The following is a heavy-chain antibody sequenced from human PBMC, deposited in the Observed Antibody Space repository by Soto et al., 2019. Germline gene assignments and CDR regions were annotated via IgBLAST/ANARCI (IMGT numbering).Heavy chain of an antibody. D-gene: IGHD3-9*01. J-gene: IGHJ4*02. CDR3: ATGLRYFD. Sequence: SVKVSCKASGFSLTTSTIQWVRQARGQRLEWMGWIVVGSGYTTYAQKFQERVTITRDVSASTAYMELSSLRSEDSAVYYCATGLRYFDWGQGTQVTVSS. V-gene: IGHV1-58*02. CDR1: GFSLTTST. CDR2: IVVGSGYT.